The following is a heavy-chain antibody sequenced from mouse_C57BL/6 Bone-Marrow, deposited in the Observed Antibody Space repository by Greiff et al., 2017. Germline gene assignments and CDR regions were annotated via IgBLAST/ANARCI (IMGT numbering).Heavy chain of an antibody. CDR2: IDPSDSYT. CDR1: GYTFTSYW. D-gene: IGHD3-3*01. CDR3: ARQGPFAY. V-gene: IGHV1-69*01. Sequence: QVQLQQPGAELVMPGASVKLSCKASGYTFTSYWMHWVKQRPGQGLEWIGEIDPSDSYTNYNQKFKGKSTLTVDKSSSTAYMQLSSLTSEDSAVYCCARQGPFAYWGQGTLVTVSA. J-gene: IGHJ3*01.